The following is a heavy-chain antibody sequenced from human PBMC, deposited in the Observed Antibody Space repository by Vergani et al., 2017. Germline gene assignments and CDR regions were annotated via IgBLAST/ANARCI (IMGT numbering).Heavy chain of an antibody. D-gene: IGHD4-17*01. J-gene: IGHJ4*02. Sequence: EVQLLESGGGLVQPGGSLRLSCAASGFTFSSYAMSWVRQAPGKGLEWVSAISGSGGSTYYADSVKGRFTISRDKSKNTLYLQMNSLKTEDTAVYYCTTGDDYGDYGIDDGSQGRLVTV. V-gene: IGHV3-23*01. CDR1: GFTFSSYA. CDR2: ISGSGGST. CDR3: TTGDDYGDYGIDD.